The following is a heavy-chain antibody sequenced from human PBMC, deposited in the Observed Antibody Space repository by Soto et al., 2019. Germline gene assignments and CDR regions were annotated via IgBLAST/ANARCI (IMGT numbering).Heavy chain of an antibody. CDR3: ARRIAAHNWFDP. CDR2: IYYSGST. V-gene: IGHV4-39*01. D-gene: IGHD6-13*01. Sequence: SETLSLTCTVSGGSISSSSYYWSWIRQPPGKGLEWIGSIYYSGSTYYNPSLKSRVTISVDTSKNQFSLKLSSVTAADTAVYYCARRIAAHNWFDPWGQRTLVTVSS. J-gene: IGHJ5*02. CDR1: GGSISSSSYY.